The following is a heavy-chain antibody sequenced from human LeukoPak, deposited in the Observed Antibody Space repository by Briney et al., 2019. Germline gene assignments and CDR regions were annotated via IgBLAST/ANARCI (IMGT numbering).Heavy chain of an antibody. J-gene: IGHJ4*02. Sequence: PGGSLRLSCAASGFTFSSYAMHWVRQAPGKGLEWVAVISYDGSNKYYADSVKGRFTISRDNSKNTLYLQMNSLRAEDTAVYYCARERDSYGPNYFDYWGQGTLVTVSS. V-gene: IGHV3-30-3*01. D-gene: IGHD5-18*01. CDR2: ISYDGSNK. CDR1: GFTFSSYA. CDR3: ARERDSYGPNYFDY.